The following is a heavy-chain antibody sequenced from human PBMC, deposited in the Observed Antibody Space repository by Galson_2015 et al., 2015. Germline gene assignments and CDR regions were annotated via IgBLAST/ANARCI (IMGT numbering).Heavy chain of an antibody. D-gene: IGHD6-19*01. J-gene: IGHJ4*02. Sequence: PALVKPTQTLTLTCTFSGFSLSTSGMCVSWIRQPPGKALEWLALIDWDDDKYYSTSLKTRLTISKDTPKNQVVLTMTNMDPVDTATYYCARVTGVAVAGTSYFDYWGQGTLVTVSS. CDR3: ARVTGVAVAGTSYFDY. CDR2: IDWDDDK. CDR1: GFSLSTSGMC. V-gene: IGHV2-70*01.